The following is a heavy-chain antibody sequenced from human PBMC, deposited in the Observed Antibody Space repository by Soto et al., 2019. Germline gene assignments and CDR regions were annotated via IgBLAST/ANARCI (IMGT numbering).Heavy chain of an antibody. CDR1: GFTFDDYT. CDR3: AKASPGGLRGHTSDYYYYYGMDV. Sequence: GGSLRLSCAASGFTFDDYTMHWVRQAPGKGLEWVSLISWDGGSTYYADSVKGRFTISRDNSKNSLYLQMNSLRTEDTALYYCAKASPGGLRGHTSDYYYYYGMDVWGQGTTVTVSS. V-gene: IGHV3-43*01. J-gene: IGHJ6*02. CDR2: ISWDGGST. D-gene: IGHD5-12*01.